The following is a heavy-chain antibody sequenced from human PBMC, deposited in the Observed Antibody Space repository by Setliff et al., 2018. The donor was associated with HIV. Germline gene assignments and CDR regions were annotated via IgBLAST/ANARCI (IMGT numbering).Heavy chain of an antibody. CDR3: ARPKYSSSFYAFDI. J-gene: IGHJ3*02. D-gene: IGHD6-13*01. CDR1: GYSFTSYW. Sequence: GESLKISCKGSGYSFTSYWIAWVRQMPGKGLEWMGIIYPGDSDTRYSPSFQGQVTISADKSSSTAYLQWSSLKASDTAMYYCARPKYSSSFYAFDIWGQGTMVTVSS. CDR2: IYPGDSDT. V-gene: IGHV5-51*01.